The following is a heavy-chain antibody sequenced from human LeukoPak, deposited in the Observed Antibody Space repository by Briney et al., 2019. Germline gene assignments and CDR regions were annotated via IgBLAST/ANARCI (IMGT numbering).Heavy chain of an antibody. V-gene: IGHV4-4*02. Sequence: PSGTLSLTCAVSGGSISSSIWWRWVRQLPGRGREGMGEYYKSGSTNYNPSLKSRVTISVDKSKNQFSLKLSSVTAADTAVYYCAGDPRGGYYDRTGYAFDIWGQGTMVTVSS. D-gene: IGHD3-10*02. CDR3: AGDPRGGYYDRTGYAFDI. CDR1: GGSISSSIW. J-gene: IGHJ3*02. CDR2: YYKSGST.